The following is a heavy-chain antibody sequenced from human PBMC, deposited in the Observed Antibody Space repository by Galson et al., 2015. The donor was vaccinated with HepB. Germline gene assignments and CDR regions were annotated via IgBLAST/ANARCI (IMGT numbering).Heavy chain of an antibody. CDR2: ISAYNGNT. D-gene: IGHD3-9*01. Sequence: SVKVSCKASGYTFTSYGISWVRQAPGQGLEWMGWISAYNGNTNYAQKLQGRVTMTTDTSTSTACMELRSLRSDDTAVYYCARGGWDILTGYYHFDYWGQGTLVTVSS. CDR1: GYTFTSYG. V-gene: IGHV1-18*01. CDR3: ARGGWDILTGYYHFDY. J-gene: IGHJ4*02.